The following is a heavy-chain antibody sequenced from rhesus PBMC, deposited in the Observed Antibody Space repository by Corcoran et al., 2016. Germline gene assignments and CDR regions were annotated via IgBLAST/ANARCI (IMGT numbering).Heavy chain of an antibody. CDR2: IYGGGEST. CDR1: GGSISRTY. V-gene: IGHV4-160*01. D-gene: IGHD6-31*01. Sequence: QVQLQESGPGLVKPSETLSLTCAVSGGSISRTYWSLTPQPPGKGLEWIGRIYGGGESTDYNPSLKSRVTISTDTSKNQFSLKLSSVTAADTAVYYWARKGGAAADTIFDFWGQGVLVTVSS. J-gene: IGHJ4*01. CDR3: ARKGGAAADTIFDF.